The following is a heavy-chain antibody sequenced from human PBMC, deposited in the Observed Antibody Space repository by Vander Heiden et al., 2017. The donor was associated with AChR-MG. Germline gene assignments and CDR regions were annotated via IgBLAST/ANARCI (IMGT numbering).Heavy chain of an antibody. CDR3: AKGKIAAPSLLLYYMDV. CDR1: GFTFSRDA. Sequence: EVQLLESGGGLVQPGGSLRLSCSASGFTFSRDAMSWVRQAPGKGLEWVSAISGSGGSTYYADSVKGRFTISRDNSKNTLYLQMNSLRAEDTAVYYCAKGKIAAPSLLLYYMDVWGKGTTVTVSS. V-gene: IGHV3-23*01. D-gene: IGHD6-13*01. J-gene: IGHJ6*03. CDR2: ISGSGGST.